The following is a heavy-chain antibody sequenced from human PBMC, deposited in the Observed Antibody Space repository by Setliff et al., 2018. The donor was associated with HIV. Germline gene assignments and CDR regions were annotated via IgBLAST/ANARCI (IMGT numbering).Heavy chain of an antibody. J-gene: IGHJ4*02. CDR2: IIPFSDIA. V-gene: IGHV1-69*04. CDR3: ARVRQREFSGHDYCYFDY. D-gene: IGHD5-12*01. Sequence: GASVKVSCKTSGGTFSSFVITWVRQAPGQGLEWMGRIIPFSDIADYAQRFLDRATITADKSTSTAYMELSSLRSEDTAVYYCARVRQREFSGHDYCYFDYWGQGTLVTVSS. CDR1: GGTFSSFV.